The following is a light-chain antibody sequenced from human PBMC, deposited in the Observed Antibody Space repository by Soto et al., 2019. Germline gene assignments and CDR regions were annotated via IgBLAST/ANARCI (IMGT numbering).Light chain of an antibody. J-gene: IGLJ2*01. V-gene: IGLV2-14*01. CDR2: EVS. CDR1: SSDVGGYNY. CDR3: CSYTSSSTVV. Sequence: QSVLTQPASVSGSPGQSITIYCTGTSSDVGGYNYVSWYQQHPGKAPKVMIYEVSNRPSGGSNRFSGSKSGNTASLTISGLQAEDEADYYCCSYTSSSTVVFGGGTKVTVL.